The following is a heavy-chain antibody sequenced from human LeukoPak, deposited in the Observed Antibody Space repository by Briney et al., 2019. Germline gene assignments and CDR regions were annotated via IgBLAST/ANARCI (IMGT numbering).Heavy chain of an antibody. V-gene: IGHV1-69*04. Sequence: ASVKVSCKASGGTFSSYAISWVRQAPGQGLEWMGRIIPIFGIANYAQQFHGRVTITADKSTSTASMELSSLRSEDTAVYSCARDHHDPYCGGDCYPYNWFDPWGQGTLVTVSS. CDR1: GGTFSSYA. CDR3: ARDHHDPYCGGDCYPYNWFDP. J-gene: IGHJ5*02. CDR2: IIPIFGIA. D-gene: IGHD2-21*02.